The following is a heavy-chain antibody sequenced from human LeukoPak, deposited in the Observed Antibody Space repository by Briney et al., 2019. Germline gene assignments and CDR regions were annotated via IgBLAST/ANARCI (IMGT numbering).Heavy chain of an antibody. J-gene: IGHJ4*02. CDR3: ARDVVVSNYAAPSGY. CDR1: GYTFTNYY. CDR2: INPSGGST. Sequence: GASVKVSCKASGYTFTNYYMHWVRQAPGQGLEWMGIINPSGGSTSYAQKFQGRVTMTRDTSTSTVYMELSSLRSEDTAVFYCARDVVVSNYAAPSGYWGQGTLVTVSS. D-gene: IGHD4-11*01. V-gene: IGHV1-46*01.